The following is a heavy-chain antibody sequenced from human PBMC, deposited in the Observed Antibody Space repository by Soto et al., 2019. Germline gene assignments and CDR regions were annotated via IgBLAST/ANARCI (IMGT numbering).Heavy chain of an antibody. V-gene: IGHV1-2*02. J-gene: IGHJ6*02. CDR2: INPNSGGT. D-gene: IGHD2-8*01. Sequence: ASVKVSCKASGYTFTGYYMHWVRQAPGQGPEWMGWINPNSGGTNYAQKFQGRVTMTRDTSISTAYMELSRLRSDDTAVYYCARDTSYCTNGVCYGYYYGMDVWGQGTTVTVSS. CDR3: ARDTSYCTNGVCYGYYYGMDV. CDR1: GYTFTGYY.